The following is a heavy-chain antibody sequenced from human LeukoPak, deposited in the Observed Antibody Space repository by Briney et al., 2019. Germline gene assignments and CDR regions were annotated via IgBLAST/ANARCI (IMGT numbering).Heavy chain of an antibody. V-gene: IGHV3-33*01. CDR2: IWYDGSNK. D-gene: IGHD6-6*01. CDR3: ARAWDTAAPYYFDY. J-gene: IGHJ4*02. CDR1: RFTFSSYG. Sequence: GRALRLSCAASRFTFSSYGMHWVRQAAGKGLAGVAVIWYDGSNKYFADSVEGRFTISRDNSKNTLYLQMNSLRAEDTAVYYCARAWDTAAPYYFDYWGQGTLVTVSS.